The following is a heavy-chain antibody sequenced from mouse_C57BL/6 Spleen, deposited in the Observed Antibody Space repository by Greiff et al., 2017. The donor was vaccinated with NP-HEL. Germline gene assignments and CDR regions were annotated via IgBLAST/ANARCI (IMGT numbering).Heavy chain of an antibody. CDR1: GYTFTSYW. D-gene: IGHD2-3*01. CDR2: IDPSDSYT. Sequence: QVQLQQPGAELVKPGASVKLSCKASGYTFTSYWMQWVKQRPGQGLEWTGEIDPSDSYTNSNQKFKGKATLTVDTSSSTAYMQLSSLTSEDSAVYYCARWYDGYYYFDYWGQGTTLTVSS. CDR3: ARWYDGYYYFDY. V-gene: IGHV1-50*01. J-gene: IGHJ2*01.